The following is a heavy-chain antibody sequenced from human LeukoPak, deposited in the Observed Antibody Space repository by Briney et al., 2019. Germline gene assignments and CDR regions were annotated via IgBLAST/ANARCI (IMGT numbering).Heavy chain of an antibody. CDR2: INHSGST. J-gene: IGHJ4*02. CDR1: GGSFXGYY. D-gene: IGHD3-22*01. CDR3: ARVGYYYDSSGYYNDY. Sequence: TLSLTCAXXGGSFXGYYWSWIRQPPGKGLEWIGEINHSGSTNYNPSLKSRVTISVDTSKNQFSLKLSSVTAADTAVYYCARVGYYYDSSGYYNDYWGQGTLVTVSS. V-gene: IGHV4-34*01.